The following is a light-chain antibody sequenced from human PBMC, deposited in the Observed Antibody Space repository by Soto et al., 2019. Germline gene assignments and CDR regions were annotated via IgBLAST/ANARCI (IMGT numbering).Light chain of an antibody. Sequence: EIVLTQSPGTLSLSPGERATLSCRASQIVSSNYLAWYQQKPGQAPRLLLYGASTRASGIPARFSGSGSGTDFTLSISSLEPEDFAVYYCQQRTNWPPGTWTFGQGTKVDIK. CDR2: GAS. CDR1: QIVSSNY. J-gene: IGKJ1*01. V-gene: IGKV3D-20*02. CDR3: QQRTNWPPGTWT.